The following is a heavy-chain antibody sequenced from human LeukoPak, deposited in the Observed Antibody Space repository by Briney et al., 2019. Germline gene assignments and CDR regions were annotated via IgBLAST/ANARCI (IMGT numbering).Heavy chain of an antibody. CDR3: ARGYCSGGSCYSFDY. J-gene: IGHJ4*02. D-gene: IGHD2-15*01. Sequence: SSETLSLTCAVYGGSFSGYYWSWIRQPPGKGLEWIGEINHSGSTNYNPSLKSRVTISVDTSKNQLSLKLSSVTAADTAVYYCARGYCSGGSCYSFDYWGQGTLVTVSS. V-gene: IGHV4-34*01. CDR1: GGSFSGYY. CDR2: INHSGST.